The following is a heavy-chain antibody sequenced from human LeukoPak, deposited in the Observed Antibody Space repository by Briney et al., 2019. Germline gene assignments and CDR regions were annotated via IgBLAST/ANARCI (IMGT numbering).Heavy chain of an antibody. J-gene: IGHJ4*02. CDR1: GFTFSNYA. CDR3: AKAKTQAMVLPGNY. CDR2: ISGSGDTT. D-gene: IGHD5-18*01. V-gene: IGHV3-23*01. Sequence: GGSLRLSCAASGFTFSNYAMSWVRQAPGKGLEWVSAISGSGDTTYYADSVKGRFTISRDNSKKTLYLQMNSLRAEDTAVYYCAKAKTQAMVLPGNYWGQGTLVTVSS.